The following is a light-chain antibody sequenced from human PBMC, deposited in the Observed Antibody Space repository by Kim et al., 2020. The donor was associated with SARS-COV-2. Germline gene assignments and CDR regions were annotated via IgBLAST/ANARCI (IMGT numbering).Light chain of an antibody. Sequence: SYELTQPPSVSVSPGQTPSITCSGDKLGDKYACWYQQKPGQSPVLVIYQDSKRPSGIPERFSGSNSGNTATLTISGTQAMDEADYYCQAWDSSTGVFGGG. J-gene: IGLJ2*01. V-gene: IGLV3-1*01. CDR1: KLGDKY. CDR2: QDS. CDR3: QAWDSSTGV.